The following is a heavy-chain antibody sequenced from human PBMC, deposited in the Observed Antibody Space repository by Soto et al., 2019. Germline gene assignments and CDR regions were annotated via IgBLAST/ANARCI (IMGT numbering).Heavy chain of an antibody. CDR3: ALTIGPMVRGVTFDD. CDR2: IDWDDDK. D-gene: IGHD3-10*01. Sequence: SGPTLVNPTQTLTLAFTFSGFSLSTSGMCVSWIRQPPGKALEWLALIDWDDDKYYSTSLKTRLTISKDTSKNQVVLTMTNMDPVDTATYYCALTIGPMVRGVTFDDWGQGTLVTVSS. CDR1: GFSLSTSGMC. V-gene: IGHV2-70*01. J-gene: IGHJ4*02.